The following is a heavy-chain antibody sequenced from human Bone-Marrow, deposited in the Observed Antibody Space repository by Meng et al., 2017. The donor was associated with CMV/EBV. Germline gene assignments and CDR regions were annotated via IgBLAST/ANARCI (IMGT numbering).Heavy chain of an antibody. J-gene: IGHJ4*02. CDR1: GGTFSSYA. V-gene: IGHV1-69*12. CDR3: ARGVLFGEAGTVLDY. Sequence: QGQLWQSGGEVKKSGSSVKVSCKASGGTFSSYAISWVRQAPGQGLEWMGGIIPIFGTANYAQKFQGRVTITADESTSTAYMELSSLRSEDTAVYYCARGVLFGEAGTVLDYWGQGTLVTVSS. CDR2: IIPIFGTA. D-gene: IGHD1-7*01.